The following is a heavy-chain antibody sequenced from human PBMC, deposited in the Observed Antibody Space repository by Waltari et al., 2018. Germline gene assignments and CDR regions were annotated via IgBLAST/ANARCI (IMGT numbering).Heavy chain of an antibody. CDR1: GYTFTSYD. Sequence: QVQLVQSGAEVKKPGASVKVSCQASGYTFTSYDINWVRQATGQGLEWMGWINPNSGNTGYAQKFQGRVTITRNTSISTADMELSSLRSEDTAVYYCASFYGTTLCMDVWGQGTTVTVSS. D-gene: IGHD4-17*01. V-gene: IGHV1-8*03. J-gene: IGHJ6*02. CDR2: INPNSGNT. CDR3: ASFYGTTLCMDV.